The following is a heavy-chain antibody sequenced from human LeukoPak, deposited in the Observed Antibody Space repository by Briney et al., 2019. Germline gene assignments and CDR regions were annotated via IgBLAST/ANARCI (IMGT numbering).Heavy chain of an antibody. CDR2: MQYTGST. Sequence: SETLSLTCTVSGGSISSYYWSWIRQPPGRGLEWIGYMQYTGSTNYNPSLKSRVTISLDSSNSQLSLKLKSVTAADTAVYFCARVRRFNGPYNVYFDYWGQGTLVTVSS. V-gene: IGHV4-59*01. CDR3: ARVRRFNGPYNVYFDY. D-gene: IGHD2-8*01. CDR1: GGSISSYY. J-gene: IGHJ4*02.